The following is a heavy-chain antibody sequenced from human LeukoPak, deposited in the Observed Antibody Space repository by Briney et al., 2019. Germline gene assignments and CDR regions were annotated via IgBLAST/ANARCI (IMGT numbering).Heavy chain of an antibody. CDR3: TTEAPLDY. CDR2: IYHSGGT. V-gene: IGHV4-38-2*02. J-gene: IGHJ4*02. Sequence: SETLSLTCTVSGYSISSGYYWGWIRQPPGRGLEWIGSIYHSGGTYYNPSLKSRVTISVDTSKNQFSLKLSSVTAADTAVYYCTTEAPLDYWGQGTLVTVSS. CDR1: GYSISSGYY.